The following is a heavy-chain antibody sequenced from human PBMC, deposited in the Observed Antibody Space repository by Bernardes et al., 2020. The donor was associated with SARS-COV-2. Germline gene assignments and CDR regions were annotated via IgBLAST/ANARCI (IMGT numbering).Heavy chain of an antibody. J-gene: IGHJ6*02. CDR3: ARGPVQLERRYYYYYGMDV. D-gene: IGHD1-1*01. CDR1: GYTFTGYY. CDR2: INPNSGGT. V-gene: IGHV1-2*04. Sequence: ASVKVSCKASGYTFTGYYMHWVRQAPGQGLEWMGWINPNSGGTNYAQKFQGWVTMTRDTSISTAYMELSRLRSDDTAVYYCARGPVQLERRYYYYYGMDVWGQGTTVTVSS.